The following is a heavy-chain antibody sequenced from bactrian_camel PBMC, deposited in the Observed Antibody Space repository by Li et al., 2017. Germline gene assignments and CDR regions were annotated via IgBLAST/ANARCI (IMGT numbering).Heavy chain of an antibody. CDR2: VWSDGSHA. CDR1: GFTFSRLY. CDR3: ANGINMGWSLNY. V-gene: IGHV3S6*01. Sequence: HVQLVESGGGLVQPGGSLRLSCVASGFTFSRLYMHWVRQTSGKGLEWVSGVWSDGSHAYYADSVKGRFTISRDNLQMNSLKTEDTAMYYCANGINMGWSLNYWGQGTQVTVS. J-gene: IGHJ4*01. D-gene: IGHD3*01.